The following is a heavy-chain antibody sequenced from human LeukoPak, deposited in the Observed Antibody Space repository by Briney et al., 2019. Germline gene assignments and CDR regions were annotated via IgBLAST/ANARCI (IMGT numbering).Heavy chain of an antibody. J-gene: IGHJ4*02. CDR2: FDPEDGET. V-gene: IGHV1-24*01. Sequence: ASVKVSCKASGYTFTGYYMHWVRQAPGKGLEWMGGFDPEDGETIYAQKFQGRVTMTEDTSTDTTYMELSSLRSEDTAVYYCATGRLYYDILTGYQKNLYYFDYWGQGTLVTVSS. D-gene: IGHD3-9*01. CDR1: GYTFTGYY. CDR3: ATGRLYYDILTGYQKNLYYFDY.